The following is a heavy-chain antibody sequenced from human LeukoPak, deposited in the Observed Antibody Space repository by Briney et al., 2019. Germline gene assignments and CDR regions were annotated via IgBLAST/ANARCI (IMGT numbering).Heavy chain of an antibody. J-gene: IGHJ6*02. CDR1: GFTFSSYS. D-gene: IGHD5-12*01. Sequence: GGPLRLSCAASGFTFSSYSMHGVRQAPGKGLEGVTSISSSRSYIYYADSVKGRFTISRDNAKNSLYLQMNSLRAEDSAVYYCARDWTESVDIVATIKFYYYYGMDVWGQGTTVTVSS. V-gene: IGHV3-21*01. CDR2: ISSSRSYI. CDR3: ARDWTESVDIVATIKFYYYYGMDV.